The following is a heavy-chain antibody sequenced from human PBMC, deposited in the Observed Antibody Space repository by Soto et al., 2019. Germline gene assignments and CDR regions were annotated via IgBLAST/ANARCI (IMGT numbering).Heavy chain of an antibody. D-gene: IGHD3-10*01. CDR3: ATFYYGSGSYYRFDY. Sequence: SETLSLTCTVSGGSISSYYWSWIRQPPGKGLEWIGYIYYSGGTNYNPSLKSRVTISVDTSKNQFSLKLSSVTAADTAVYYCATFYYGSGSYYRFDYWGQGTLVTVSS. J-gene: IGHJ4*01. V-gene: IGHV4-59*08. CDR1: GGSISSYY. CDR2: IYYSGGT.